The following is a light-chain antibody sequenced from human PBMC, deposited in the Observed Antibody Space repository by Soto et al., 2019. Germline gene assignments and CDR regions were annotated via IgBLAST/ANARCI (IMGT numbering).Light chain of an antibody. CDR1: QTVSSRY. CDR2: GAF. Sequence: EIVLTQSPGTLSLSPGERATLSCRASQTVSSRYLDWYQQKPGQAPSLLMYGAFNRATGIPGRFSVSGSGTDFTLTISRLEPEDVAVYFCQQYGRSPPFTFGQGTKVEIK. J-gene: IGKJ2*01. CDR3: QQYGRSPPFT. V-gene: IGKV3-20*01.